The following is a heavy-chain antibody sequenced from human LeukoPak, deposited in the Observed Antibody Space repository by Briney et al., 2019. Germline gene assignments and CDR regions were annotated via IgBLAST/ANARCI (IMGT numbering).Heavy chain of an antibody. D-gene: IGHD6-19*01. CDR3: ARDAVQYSSGYDFDY. CDR1: GGTFSSYA. V-gene: IGHV1-69*13. CDR2: IIPIFGTA. J-gene: IGHJ4*02. Sequence: GASVKVSCKASGGTFSSYAISWVRQAPGQGLEWMGGIIPIFGTANYAQKFQGRVTITADESTSTAYMELSSLRSEDTAVYYCARDAVQYSSGYDFDYWGQGTLVTVSS.